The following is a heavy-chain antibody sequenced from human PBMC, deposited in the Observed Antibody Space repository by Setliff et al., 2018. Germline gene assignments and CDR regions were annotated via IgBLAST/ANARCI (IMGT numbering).Heavy chain of an antibody. Sequence: PGESLKISCAASGFSFSGSAVYWVRQASVKGLEWIGRIRGRTDNYATAYAXXVRGRFTISRDDSKNTAYLQMNSLKTEDTAVYYCTFARDGYDVFDIWGQGTMVTVSS. V-gene: IGHV3-73*01. CDR2: IRGRTDNYAT. J-gene: IGHJ3*02. CDR1: GFSFSGSA. CDR3: TFARDGYDVFDI. D-gene: IGHD5-18*01.